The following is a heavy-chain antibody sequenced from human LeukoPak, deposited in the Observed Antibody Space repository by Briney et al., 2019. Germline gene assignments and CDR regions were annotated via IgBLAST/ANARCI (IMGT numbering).Heavy chain of an antibody. CDR3: ARDWNYYVSGSDYGMDV. Sequence: PSETLSLTCSVSGGSISSYYWSWIRQPPGKGLEWIGYIYYSGSTNYNPSLKSRVTISVDTSKNQFSLKLSSVNAADKAVYYCARDWNYYVSGSDYGMDVWGQGTTVTVSS. V-gene: IGHV4-59*12. CDR1: GGSISSYY. D-gene: IGHD3-10*01. CDR2: IYYSGST. J-gene: IGHJ6*02.